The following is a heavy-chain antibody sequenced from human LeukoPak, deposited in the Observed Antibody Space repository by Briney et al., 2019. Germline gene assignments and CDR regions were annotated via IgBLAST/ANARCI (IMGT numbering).Heavy chain of an antibody. Sequence: GGSLRLSCAASGFTFSSYGMHWVRQAPGKGLEWVAFIRYDGSNKYYADSVKGRFTISRDNSRNTLYLQMNSLRAEDTAVYYCAKDFAMAHDYWGQGTLVTVSS. D-gene: IGHD5-18*01. V-gene: IGHV3-30*02. CDR3: AKDFAMAHDY. J-gene: IGHJ4*02. CDR1: GFTFSSYG. CDR2: IRYDGSNK.